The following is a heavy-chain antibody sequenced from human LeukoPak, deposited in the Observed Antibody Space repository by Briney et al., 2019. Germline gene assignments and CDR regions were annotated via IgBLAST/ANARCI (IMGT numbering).Heavy chain of an antibody. CDR3: ARDHFDYRLDY. D-gene: IGHD4-11*01. V-gene: IGHV3-48*04. J-gene: IGHJ4*02. Sequence: GSLRLSYAASGFTFSDYNMNWVRPAPGKGLEWISYISSSSTTIYYADSVKGRITISRDNAKNSLYLQMNSLRVEDTAVYYCARDHFDYRLDYWGQGTLVTVSS. CDR2: ISSSSTTI. CDR1: GFTFSDYN.